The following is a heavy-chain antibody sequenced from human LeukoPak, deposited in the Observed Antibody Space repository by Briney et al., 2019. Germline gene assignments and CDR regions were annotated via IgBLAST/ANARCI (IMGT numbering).Heavy chain of an antibody. CDR3: ARTYRREQWLVPDALDI. V-gene: IGHV3-30*02. CDR2: IRYDGSNK. CDR1: GFTFSSYG. Sequence: GGSLRLSCAASGFTFSSYGMHWVRQAPGKGLEWVAFIRYDGSNKYYADSVKGRFTISRDNSKNTLYLQMNSLRAEDTAVYYCARTYRREQWLVPDALDIWGQGTMVTVSS. D-gene: IGHD6-19*01. J-gene: IGHJ3*02.